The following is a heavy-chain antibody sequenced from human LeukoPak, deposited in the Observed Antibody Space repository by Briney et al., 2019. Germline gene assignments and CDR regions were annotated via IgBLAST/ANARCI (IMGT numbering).Heavy chain of an antibody. Sequence: PSETLSLTCTVSGGSISDYSWSWIRQPPGKGLEWIGSIYYSGSANHNPSLKSRVTISRDTSKNQFSLKLTSVTTEDTAVYYCARAGGVKTAALDLDYWGQGTLVTVSS. J-gene: IGHJ4*02. CDR1: GGSISDYS. V-gene: IGHV4-59*01. CDR2: IYYSGSA. CDR3: ARAGGVKTAALDLDY. D-gene: IGHD6-25*01.